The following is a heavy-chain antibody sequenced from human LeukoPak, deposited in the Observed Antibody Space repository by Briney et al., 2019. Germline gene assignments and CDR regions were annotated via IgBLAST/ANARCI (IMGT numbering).Heavy chain of an antibody. CDR1: GYRFTSYW. Sequence: HGESLQISCKGSGYRFTSYWIGWVRQMPGKGLEWMGIIYPGDSDTRYSPSFQGQVTISADKSISTAYLQWSSLKASDTAMYYCARQAGWLQENFQHWGQGTLVTVSS. D-gene: IGHD5-24*01. V-gene: IGHV5-51*01. CDR2: IYPGDSDT. CDR3: ARQAGWLQENFQH. J-gene: IGHJ1*01.